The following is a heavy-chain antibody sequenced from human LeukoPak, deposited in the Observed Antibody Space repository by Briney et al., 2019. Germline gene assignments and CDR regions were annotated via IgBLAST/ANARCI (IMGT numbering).Heavy chain of an antibody. J-gene: IGHJ4*02. CDR1: GFTFSTYW. CDR3: ARDGGIAAAVLYYY. Sequence: GGSLRLSCAASGFTFSTYWMSGVRQAPGRGLEWVANIKQDGSEKYYVDSVKGRFTISRDNAKNSLYLQMNSLRAEDTAVYYCARDGGIAAAVLYYYWGQGTLVTVSS. V-gene: IGHV3-7*03. CDR2: IKQDGSEK. D-gene: IGHD6-13*01.